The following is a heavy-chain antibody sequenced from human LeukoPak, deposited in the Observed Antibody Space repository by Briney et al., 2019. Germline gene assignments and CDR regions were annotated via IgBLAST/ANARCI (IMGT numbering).Heavy chain of an antibody. CDR2: ISGSGGST. CDR1: GFSFSSYA. Sequence: PGGSLRLSCAASGFSFSSYAMNWVRQAPGKGLEWVSTISGSGGSTYYADSVKGRITISRDNSKNTLYLQMNSLRAGDTAVYYCTRGSYYYGPGWGQGTLVTVSS. J-gene: IGHJ4*02. V-gene: IGHV3-23*01. CDR3: TRGSYYYGPG. D-gene: IGHD3-10*01.